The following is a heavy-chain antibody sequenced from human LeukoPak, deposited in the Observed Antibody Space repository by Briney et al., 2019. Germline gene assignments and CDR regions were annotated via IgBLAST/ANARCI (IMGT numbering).Heavy chain of an antibody. CDR3: ASYCGGDCSSDDY. V-gene: IGHV4-30-4*01. J-gene: IGHJ4*02. CDR2: IYYSGST. D-gene: IGHD2-21*02. Sequence: PSETLSPTCTVSGGSISSGDYSWSWIRQPPGKGLEWIGYIYYSGSTYYNPSLKSRVTISVDTSKNQFSLKLSSVTAADTAVYYCASYCGGDCSSDDYWGQGTLVTVSS. CDR1: GGSISSGDYS.